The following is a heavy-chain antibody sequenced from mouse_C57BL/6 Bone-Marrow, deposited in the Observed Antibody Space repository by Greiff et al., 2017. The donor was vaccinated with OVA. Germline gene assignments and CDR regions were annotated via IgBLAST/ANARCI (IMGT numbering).Heavy chain of an antibody. CDR3: AREAAPYDYDAMDY. D-gene: IGHD6-5*01. Sequence: EVKLAESGGGLVQSGRSLRLSCATSGFTFSDFYMEWVRQAPGKGLEWIAASRNKDNEYTTEERASVKGRFIVSRDTSTSILYLQMNALRAEDTAIYYCAREAAPYDYDAMDYWGQGTSVTVSS. J-gene: IGHJ4*01. CDR2: SRNKDNEYTT. V-gene: IGHV7-1*01. CDR1: GFTFSDFY.